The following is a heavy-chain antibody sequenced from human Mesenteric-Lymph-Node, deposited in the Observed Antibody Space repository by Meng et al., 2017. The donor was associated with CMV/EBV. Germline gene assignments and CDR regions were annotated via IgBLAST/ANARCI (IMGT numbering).Heavy chain of an antibody. CDR2: IYSGGSST. CDR3: AKDSALDYGDFYFDY. Sequence: GESLKISCAASGFTFSSYAMSWVRQAPGKGLEWVSVIYSGGSSTYYADSVKGRFTISRDNSKNTLYLQMNSLRAEDTAVYCCAKDSALDYGDFYFDYWGQGTLVTVSS. D-gene: IGHD4-17*01. J-gene: IGHJ4*02. CDR1: GFTFSSYA. V-gene: IGHV3-23*03.